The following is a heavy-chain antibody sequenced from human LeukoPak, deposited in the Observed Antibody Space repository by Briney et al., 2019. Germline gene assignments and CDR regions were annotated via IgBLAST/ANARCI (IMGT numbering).Heavy chain of an antibody. CDR3: ARDPWTNSDYDGFDY. Sequence: GGSLRLSCAGSGFSFSSYGMHWVRQAPGRGLEWVSSISSSSSYIYYADSVKGRFTISRDNAKNSQYLQMNSLRAEDTAVYYCARDPWTNSDYDGFDYWGQGTLVTVSS. V-gene: IGHV3-21*01. CDR2: ISSSSSYI. CDR1: GFSFSSYG. D-gene: IGHD5-12*01. J-gene: IGHJ4*02.